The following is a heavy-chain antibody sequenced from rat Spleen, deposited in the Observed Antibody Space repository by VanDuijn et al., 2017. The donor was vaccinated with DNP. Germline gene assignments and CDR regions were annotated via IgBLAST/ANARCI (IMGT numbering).Heavy chain of an antibody. V-gene: IGHV5-25*01. CDR2: ISSGGDII. J-gene: IGHJ2*01. CDR1: GFPSINHG. CDR3: ARWGTGNWDY. D-gene: IGHD5-1*01. Sequence: EVQLVESGGGLVQPGRSMQLSCAAPGFPSINHGMAWVRQAPTKGLEWVASISSGGDIIFYRDSVKGRFTISRDNAKSTLYLQMNSLRSEDMATYYCARWGTGNWDYWGQGVMVPVSS.